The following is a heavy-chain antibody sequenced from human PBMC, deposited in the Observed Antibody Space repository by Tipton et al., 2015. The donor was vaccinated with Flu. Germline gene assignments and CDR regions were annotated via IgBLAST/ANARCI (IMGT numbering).Heavy chain of an antibody. CDR1: GGSISSSSYY. CDR3: ARHDILTGITH. V-gene: IGHV4-39*01. Sequence: TLSLTCIVSGGSISSSSYYWGWIRQPPGKGLEWIGSIYHSGSTYYNPSLKSRVTISVDTSKNQFSLKLSSVTAADTAVYYCARHDILTGITHWGQGTLVTVSS. J-gene: IGHJ4*02. CDR2: IYHSGST. D-gene: IGHD3-9*01.